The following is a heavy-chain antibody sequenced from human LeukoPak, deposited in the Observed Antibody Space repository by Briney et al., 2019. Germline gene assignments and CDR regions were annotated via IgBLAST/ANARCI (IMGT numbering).Heavy chain of an antibody. CDR1: GFTFSSYW. V-gene: IGHV3-7*01. CDR2: IKQDGSEK. J-gene: IGHJ4*02. Sequence: GGSLRLSCAASGFTFSSYWMSWVRQAPGKGLEWVANIKQDGSEKYYVDSVKGRFTISRDNAKNSLYLQMNSLRAEDTAVYYCARERKLWFRGNFDYWGQGTLVTVSS. CDR3: ARERKLWFRGNFDY. D-gene: IGHD5-18*01.